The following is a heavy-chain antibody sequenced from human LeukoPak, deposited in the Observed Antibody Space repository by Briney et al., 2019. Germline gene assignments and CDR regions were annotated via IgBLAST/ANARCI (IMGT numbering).Heavy chain of an antibody. CDR2: ISENGGKT. J-gene: IGHJ3*02. CDR3: ARDRVGGWAFDI. V-gene: IGHV3-64*01. Sequence: EGSLRLSCAASGFTLSSYWMHWVRQAPGKGLEYVSAISENGGKTYYANSVKGRFTNSRDNSENTLYLHMDSLRAEDMAVYYCARDRVGGWAFDIWGQGTMVTVSS. D-gene: IGHD3-16*01. CDR1: GFTLSSYW.